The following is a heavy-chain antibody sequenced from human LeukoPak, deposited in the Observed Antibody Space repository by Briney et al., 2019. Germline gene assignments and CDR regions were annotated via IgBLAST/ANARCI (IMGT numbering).Heavy chain of an antibody. V-gene: IGHV4-59*08. J-gene: IGHJ2*01. CDR3: ARQGYCSSTSCYLYWYFDL. CDR2: IYYSGST. D-gene: IGHD2-2*01. Sequence: SETLSPTCTVSGGSISSYYWSWIRQPPGKGLEWIGYIYYSGSTNYNPSLKSRVTISVDTSKNQFSLKLSSVTAADTAVYYCARQGYCSSTSCYLYWYFDLWGRGTLVTVSS. CDR1: GGSISSYY.